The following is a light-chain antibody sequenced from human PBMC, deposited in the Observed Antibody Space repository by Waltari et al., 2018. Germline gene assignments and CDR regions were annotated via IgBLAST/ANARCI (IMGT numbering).Light chain of an antibody. Sequence: QSALTQPASVSGSPGQSITISCTGTSSDIGYYNLVSWYQHLPGKAPKVMIYEVTKRPSGVSNRFPGSKSGNTASLTSSGVQAEDEGHYYCCSYAGSGTWVFGGGTKLTVL. J-gene: IGLJ3*02. CDR3: CSYAGSGTWV. CDR2: EVT. CDR1: SSDIGYYNL. V-gene: IGLV2-23*02.